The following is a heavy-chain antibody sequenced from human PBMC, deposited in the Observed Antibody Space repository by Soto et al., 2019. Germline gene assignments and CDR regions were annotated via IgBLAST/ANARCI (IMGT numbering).Heavy chain of an antibody. D-gene: IGHD2-21*02. Sequence: EVQLLESGGGLVQPGGSLRLSCAASGFTFSSYAMSWVRQAPGKGLEWVSAISGSGGSTYYADSVKGRFTISRDNSKNMLYLQMNSLRAEDTAVYYCAKEAYCGGDCYLEQINYWGQGTLVTVSS. V-gene: IGHV3-23*01. CDR1: GFTFSSYA. CDR3: AKEAYCGGDCYLEQINY. CDR2: ISGSGGST. J-gene: IGHJ4*02.